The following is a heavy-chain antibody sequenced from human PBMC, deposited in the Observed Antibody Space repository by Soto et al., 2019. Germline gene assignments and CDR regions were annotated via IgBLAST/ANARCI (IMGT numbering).Heavy chain of an antibody. V-gene: IGHV3-21*01. CDR3: AGAYYDFWSGPDY. J-gene: IGHJ4*02. Sequence: GGSLRLSCAASGFTFSSYSMNWVRQAPGKGLEWVSSISSSSSYIYYADSVKGRFTISGDNAKNSLYLQMNSLRAEDTAVYYCAGAYYDFWSGPDYWGQGTLVTVSS. D-gene: IGHD3-3*01. CDR1: GFTFSSYS. CDR2: ISSSSSYI.